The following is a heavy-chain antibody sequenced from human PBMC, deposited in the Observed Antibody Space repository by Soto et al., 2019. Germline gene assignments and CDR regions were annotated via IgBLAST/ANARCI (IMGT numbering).Heavy chain of an antibody. D-gene: IGHD6-13*01. V-gene: IGHV3-23*01. CDR3: AKSANLWQLDY. CDR1: GFTFSSYA. Sequence: GGSLRLSCAASGFTFSSYAITWVRQAPGKGLEWVSTIGGSGASTYYADSVKGRLTISRDNSKNTLYLQMNSLRAEDTAVYYCAKSANLWQLDYWGQGTLVTVSS. CDR2: IGGSGAST. J-gene: IGHJ4*02.